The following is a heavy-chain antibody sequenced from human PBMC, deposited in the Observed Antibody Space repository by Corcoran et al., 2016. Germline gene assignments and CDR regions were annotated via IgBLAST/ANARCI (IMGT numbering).Heavy chain of an antibody. CDR1: GYTFTSYG. Sequence: QVQLVQSGAEVKKPGASVKVSCKASGYTFTSYGISWVRQAPGQGLEWMGWISAYNGNTNYAQKLQGRVTMTTDTSTSTAYMELRSLRSDDTAVSYGSGVRFSPVPASAPDGYHYFEYCGQGTLATVSS. V-gene: IGHV1-18*01. J-gene: IGHJ4*02. CDR2: ISAYNGNT. CDR3: SGVRFSPVPASAPDGYHYFEY. D-gene: IGHD5-12*01.